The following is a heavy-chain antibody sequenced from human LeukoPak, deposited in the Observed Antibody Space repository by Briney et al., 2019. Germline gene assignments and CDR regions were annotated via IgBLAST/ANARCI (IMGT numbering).Heavy chain of an antibody. CDR2: ISRAGDRT. CDR1: GFIFSSYD. J-gene: IGHJ3*01. V-gene: IGHV3-23*01. Sequence: TGGSLRLSCVGSGFIFSSYDMGWVRQAPGKGLEWVSSISRAGDRTYYEDSVKGRFTISRDNPRNTMYLQMDSLRAEDTAVYYCARGESFAFDVWGQGTMVTVSS. CDR3: ARGESFAFDV.